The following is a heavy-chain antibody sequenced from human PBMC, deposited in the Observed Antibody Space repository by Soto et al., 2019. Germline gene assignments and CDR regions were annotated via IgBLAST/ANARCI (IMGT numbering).Heavy chain of an antibody. D-gene: IGHD1-26*01. V-gene: IGHV3-74*01. Sequence: GGSLRLSCEASGLTFSSFWIHWVRQVPGKGLMWVARINGDGSITDYADSVKGRFSVSRDNAESRMFLQMNSLRVEDTALYYCSTGRYRAYWGQGTLVTVSS. CDR1: GLTFSSFW. CDR3: STGRYRAY. CDR2: INGDGSIT. J-gene: IGHJ4*02.